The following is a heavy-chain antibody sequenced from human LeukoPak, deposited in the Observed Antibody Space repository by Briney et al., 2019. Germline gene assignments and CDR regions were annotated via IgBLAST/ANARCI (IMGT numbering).Heavy chain of an antibody. CDR1: GGSISSYY. D-gene: IGHD3-22*01. CDR3: ARGRQLKYYYDSSGYYPPFFDY. V-gene: IGHV4-59*01. Sequence: SETLSLTCTVSGGSISSYYWSWIRQPPGKGLEWIGYIYYSGSTNYNPSLKSRVTISVDTSKNQFSLKLSSVTAADTAVYYCARGRQLKYYYDSSGYYPPFFDYWGQGTLVTVSS. J-gene: IGHJ4*02. CDR2: IYYSGST.